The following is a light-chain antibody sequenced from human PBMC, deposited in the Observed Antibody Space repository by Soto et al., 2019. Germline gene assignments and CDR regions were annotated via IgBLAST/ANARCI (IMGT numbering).Light chain of an antibody. V-gene: IGKV3-15*01. Sequence: EVVMRQSPATLSVSPGEGATLSCRASQGIGDTLAWYQHKPGQTPRLLIYDTSTRATGVPARFSGSRSGTDFSLTIRRLDPEDFAMYYCLLYFSPDRYTFGPGTKVQIK. CDR2: DTS. CDR1: QGIGDT. CDR3: LLYFSPDRYT. J-gene: IGKJ2*01.